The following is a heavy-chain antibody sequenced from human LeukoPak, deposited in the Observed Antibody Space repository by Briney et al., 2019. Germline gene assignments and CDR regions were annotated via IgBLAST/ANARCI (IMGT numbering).Heavy chain of an antibody. J-gene: IGHJ3*02. Sequence: GASVKVSCKASGYTFTGYYMHWVRQAPGQGLEWMGWVNPNSGGTNYAQKFQGRVTMTGDTSISTAYMELSRLRSDDTAVYYCARDSYYYDSSGYYHGAFDIWGQGTMVTVSS. V-gene: IGHV1-2*02. CDR3: ARDSYYYDSSGYYHGAFDI. D-gene: IGHD3-22*01. CDR2: VNPNSGGT. CDR1: GYTFTGYY.